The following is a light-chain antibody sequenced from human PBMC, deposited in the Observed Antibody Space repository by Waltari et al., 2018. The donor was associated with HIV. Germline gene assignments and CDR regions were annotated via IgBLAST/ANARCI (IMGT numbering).Light chain of an antibody. CDR3: QQYYSPPLT. CDR1: QSVLYSSNNKNY. V-gene: IGKV4-1*01. Sequence: DIVMTQSPDSLAVSLGERTTINCKSSQSVLYSSNNKNYLAWYQHKPGQPPKLLIYWASTRESGVPDRFSGSGSGRDFTLTISSLQAEDVAVYYCQQYYSPPLTFG. CDR2: WAS. J-gene: IGKJ3*01.